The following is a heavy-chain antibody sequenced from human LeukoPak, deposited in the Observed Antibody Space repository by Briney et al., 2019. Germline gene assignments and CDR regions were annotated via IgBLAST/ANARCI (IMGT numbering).Heavy chain of an antibody. Sequence: SETLSLTCTVSGGSISSYYWSWIRQPPGKGLEWIGYIYYSGSTNYNPSLKSRVTISVDTSKNQFSLKLSSGTAADTAVYYWARAVPYYDYVWGSYRYGDVFDIWGQGKMVTVSS. V-gene: IGHV4-59*01. D-gene: IGHD3-16*02. J-gene: IGHJ3*02. CDR2: IYYSGST. CDR3: ARAVPYYDYVWGSYRYGDVFDI. CDR1: GGSISSYY.